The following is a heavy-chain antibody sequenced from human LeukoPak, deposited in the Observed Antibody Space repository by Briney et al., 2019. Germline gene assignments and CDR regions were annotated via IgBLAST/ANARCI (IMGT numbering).Heavy chain of an antibody. CDR1: GFTFNSYT. D-gene: IGHD3-10*01. CDR3: ARDGDTVLTRGYYYYIDV. V-gene: IGHV3-21*01. J-gene: IGHJ6*03. CDR2: ITSSSSYI. Sequence: GGSLRLSCAASGFTFNSYTMNWVRQAPGKGLEWVSSITSSSSYIYYADSVKGRFTISRDNAKNSLYLQMNSLRAEDTAVYYCARDGDTVLTRGYYYYIDVWGKGTTVTVSS.